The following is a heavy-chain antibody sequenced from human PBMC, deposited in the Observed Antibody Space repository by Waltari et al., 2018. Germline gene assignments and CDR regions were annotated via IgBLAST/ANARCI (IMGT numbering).Heavy chain of an antibody. CDR3: ARGKRITMVRGVDAFDI. CDR2: INHSGST. Sequence: QVQLQQWGAGLLKPSETLSLTCAVYGGSFSGYYWSWIRQPPGKGLEWIGEINHSGSTNYNPSLKSRVTISVDTSKNQFSLKLSSVTAADTAVYYCARGKRITMVRGVDAFDIWGQGTMVTVSS. CDR1: GGSFSGYY. D-gene: IGHD3-10*01. V-gene: IGHV4-34*01. J-gene: IGHJ3*02.